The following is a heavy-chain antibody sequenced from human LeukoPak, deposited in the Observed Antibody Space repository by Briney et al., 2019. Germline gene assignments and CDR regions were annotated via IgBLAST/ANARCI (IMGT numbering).Heavy chain of an antibody. CDR3: ARVKGSSSCFDY. V-gene: IGHV3-21*01. CDR1: GVTLSSYS. D-gene: IGHD6-13*01. J-gene: IGHJ4*02. CDR2: ISSSSSYI. Sequence: GGSQRLSCAASGVTLSSYSMNWVRQAPGKGLEWVSSISSSSSYIYYADSVKGRFTISRDNAKNSLYLQMNSLRAEDTAVYYCARVKGSSSCFDYWGQGTLVTVSS.